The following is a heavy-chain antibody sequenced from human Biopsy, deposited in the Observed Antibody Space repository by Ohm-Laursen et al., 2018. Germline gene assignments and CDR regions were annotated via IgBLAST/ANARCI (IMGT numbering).Heavy chain of an antibody. CDR3: ARWYGDLFYYYNGMDV. V-gene: IGHV3-21*01. Sequence: GSLRLSCTASGFTFNVYSIVWVRQAPGKGLEWFSSITSRTSSTYYADSVKGRVTISRDNANNSVSLQMNNLRVDDTAVYYCARWYGDLFYYYNGMDVWGQGTTVTVSS. CDR1: GFTFNVYS. D-gene: IGHD3-10*01. J-gene: IGHJ6*02. CDR2: ITSRTSST.